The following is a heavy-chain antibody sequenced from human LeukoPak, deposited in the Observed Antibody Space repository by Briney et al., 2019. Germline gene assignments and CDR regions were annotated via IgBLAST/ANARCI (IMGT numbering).Heavy chain of an antibody. V-gene: IGHV3-15*01. Sequence: GGSLRLSCAASGFTFSNAWMSWVRQAPGKGLEWVGRIKSKTDGGTTDYAAPVKGRFTISRDDSKNTLYLRMNSLKTEDTAVYYCTTDIVSGWYSAIKYYFDYWGQGTLVTVSS. CDR3: TTDIVSGWYSAIKYYFDY. CDR2: IKSKTDGGTT. J-gene: IGHJ4*02. D-gene: IGHD6-19*01. CDR1: GFTFSNAW.